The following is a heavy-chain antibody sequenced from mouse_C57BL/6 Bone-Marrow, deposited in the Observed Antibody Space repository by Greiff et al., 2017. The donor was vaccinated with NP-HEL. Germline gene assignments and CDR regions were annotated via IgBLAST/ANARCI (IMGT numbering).Heavy chain of an antibody. CDR2: IYPGSGST. CDR3: AREEDSNYVGLFDY. Sequence: QVQLQQSGAELVKPGASVKMSCKASGYTFTSYWITWVKQRPGQGLEWIGDIYPGSGSTNYNEKFKSKATLTVDTSSSTAYMQLSSLTSEDSAVYYCAREEDSNYVGLFDYWGQGTTLTVSS. V-gene: IGHV1-55*01. J-gene: IGHJ2*01. CDR1: GYTFTSYW. D-gene: IGHD2-5*01.